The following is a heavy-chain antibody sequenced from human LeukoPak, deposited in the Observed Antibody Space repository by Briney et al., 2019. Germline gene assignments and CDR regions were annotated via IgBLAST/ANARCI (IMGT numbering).Heavy chain of an antibody. Sequence: GESLKISCQGSGYSFTSYWIGWVRQMPGKGLEWMGIIYPGDSDTRYSPSCQGQVTLSADKSISTAYLQWSSLMASDTAMYYCARQLAVSSINSDYWGQGTLVTVSS. CDR2: IYPGDSDT. D-gene: IGHD2-8*02. CDR1: GYSFTSYW. J-gene: IGHJ4*02. V-gene: IGHV5-51*01. CDR3: ARQLAVSSINSDY.